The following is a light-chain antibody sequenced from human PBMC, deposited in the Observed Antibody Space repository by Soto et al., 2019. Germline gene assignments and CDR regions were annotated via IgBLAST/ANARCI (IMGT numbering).Light chain of an antibody. V-gene: IGLV3-21*04. CDR3: QVGNIMTHNYV. Sequence: SYELTQSPSVSVAPEKTATITCGGNNIGNKRVHWYRQKPGQAPLLLISYDSDRPSRIPQRFSGSNSGNTANLTISRVEAGDEADYYCQVGNIMTHNYVFGCGTKLTVL. CDR1: NIGNKR. J-gene: IGLJ1*01. CDR2: YDS.